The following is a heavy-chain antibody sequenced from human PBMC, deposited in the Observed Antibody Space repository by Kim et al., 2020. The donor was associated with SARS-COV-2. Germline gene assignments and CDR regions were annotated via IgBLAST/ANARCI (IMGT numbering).Heavy chain of an antibody. CDR3: AAVAPYYDILTGYVWDY. CDR2: IVVGSGNT. D-gene: IGHD3-9*01. J-gene: IGHJ4*02. CDR1: GFTFTSSA. V-gene: IGHV1-58*01. Sequence: SVKVSCKASGFTFTSSAVQWVRQARGQRLEWIGWIVVGSGNTNYAQKFQERVTITRDMSTSTAYMELSSLRSEDTAVYYCAAVAPYYDILTGYVWDYWGQGTLVTVSS.